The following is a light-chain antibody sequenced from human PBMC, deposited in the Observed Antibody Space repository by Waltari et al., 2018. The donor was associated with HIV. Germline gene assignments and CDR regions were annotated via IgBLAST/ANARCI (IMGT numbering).Light chain of an antibody. J-gene: IGLJ2*01. CDR1: SRDVCSYNY. CDR3: CSYAGSYVI. Sequence: QSALTQPRSVSGSPGQSVTISWTGPSRDVCSYNYVSWYQQNPGKAPKLMIYDVSKRPSGVTERFSGSKSGNTAALTISGLQAEDEAEYYCCSYAGSYVIFGGGTKLTFL. V-gene: IGLV2-11*01. CDR2: DVS.